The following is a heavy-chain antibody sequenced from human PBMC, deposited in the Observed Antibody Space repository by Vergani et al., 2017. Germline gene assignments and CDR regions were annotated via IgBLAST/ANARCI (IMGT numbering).Heavy chain of an antibody. V-gene: IGHV3-33*08. J-gene: IGHJ2*01. CDR1: GFTFSSYG. CDR3: ARAVAVAGRYWYFDL. Sequence: VQLVESGGGLVQPGGSLRLSCAASGFTFSSYGMHWVQAPGKGLEWVTVIRYDGSNKYYADSVTGRFTVSRDNSKNTLYLQMNSLRFEDTAVYYCARAVAVAGRYWYFDLWGHGTLVTVSS. CDR2: IRYDGSNK. D-gene: IGHD6-19*01.